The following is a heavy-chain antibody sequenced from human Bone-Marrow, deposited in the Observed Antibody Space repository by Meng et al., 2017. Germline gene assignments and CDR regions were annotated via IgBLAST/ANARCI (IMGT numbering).Heavy chain of an antibody. D-gene: IGHD6-13*01. CDR2: ISSSGSTI. V-gene: IGHV3-11*01. CDR3: ARDESYSSSSTPFDY. CDR1: GFTFSDYY. J-gene: IGHJ4*02. Sequence: GSLKISCAASGFTFSDYYMSWIRQAPGKGLEWVSYISSSGSTIYYADSVKGRFTISRDNAKNSLYLQMNSLRAEDTAVYYCARDESYSSSSTPFDYWGQGTLVTVSS.